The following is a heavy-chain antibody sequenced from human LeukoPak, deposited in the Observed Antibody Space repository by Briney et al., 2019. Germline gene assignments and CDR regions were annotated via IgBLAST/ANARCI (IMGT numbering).Heavy chain of an antibody. CDR2: IYSGGST. D-gene: IGHD3-10*01. J-gene: IGHJ6*02. V-gene: IGHV3-66*01. CDR1: GFTVSSNY. CDR3: ARAPSEWFGVLSPYYYGMDV. Sequence: SGGSLRLSCAASGFTVSSNYMSWVRQAPGKGLEWVSVIYSGGSTYYADSVKGRFTISRDNSKNTLYLQMNSLRAEDTAVYYCARAPSEWFGVLSPYYYGMDVWGQGTTVTVSS.